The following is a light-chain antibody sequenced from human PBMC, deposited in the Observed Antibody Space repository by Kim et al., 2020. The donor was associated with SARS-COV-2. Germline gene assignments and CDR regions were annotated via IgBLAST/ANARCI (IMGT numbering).Light chain of an antibody. Sequence: SVSPGQTASITCSGDKLGDKYACWYQQKPGQSPVLVIYQDSKRPSGIPERFSGSNSGNTATLTISGTQAMDEADYYCQAWDSSTGVFGTGTKVIVL. CDR2: QDS. J-gene: IGLJ1*01. CDR3: QAWDSSTGV. CDR1: KLGDKY. V-gene: IGLV3-1*01.